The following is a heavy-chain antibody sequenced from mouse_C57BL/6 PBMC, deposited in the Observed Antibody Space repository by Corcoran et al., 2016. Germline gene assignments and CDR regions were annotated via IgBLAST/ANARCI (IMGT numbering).Heavy chain of an antibody. CDR3: ARWDYRGY. Sequence: EVQLQQSGPELVKPGASVKISCKASGYTFTDYYMNWVKQSHGKSLEWIGDINPNNGGTSYNQKFKGKATLTVDKSSSPAYMELRSLTSEDSAVYACARWDYRGYGDQGTTLTFS. V-gene: IGHV1-26*01. CDR2: INPNNGGT. J-gene: IGHJ2*01. D-gene: IGHD2-4*01. CDR1: GYTFTDYY.